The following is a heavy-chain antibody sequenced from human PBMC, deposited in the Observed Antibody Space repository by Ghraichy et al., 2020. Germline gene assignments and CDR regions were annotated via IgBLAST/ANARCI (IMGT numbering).Heavy chain of an antibody. CDR2: ISVYNGNT. CDR1: GYTFTSYS. CDR3: ARGGSSGWCPDY. V-gene: IGHV1-18*01. Sequence: ASVKVSCKTSGYTFTSYSISWVRQAPGQGLEWVGFISVYNGNTNYAQKLQGRVTMTTDTSTSTAYMELSGLKSDDTAVYYCARGGSSGWCPDYWGQGTLVTVSS. J-gene: IGHJ4*02. D-gene: IGHD6-19*01.